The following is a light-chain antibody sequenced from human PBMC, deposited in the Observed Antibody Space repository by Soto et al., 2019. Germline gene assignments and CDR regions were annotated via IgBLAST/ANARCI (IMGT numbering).Light chain of an antibody. V-gene: IGKV1-5*03. J-gene: IGKJ1*01. CDR2: KAS. CDR3: QQDNSDSRT. CDR1: QSISAW. Sequence: DIQMTQSPSTLSASVGDRVTITCRASQSISAWLAWYQQKPGKARKLLIYKASSLESGVPSRFSGSGSGTEFTLTISSLQPDDFATYYCQQDNSDSRTFGQGTKVEIK.